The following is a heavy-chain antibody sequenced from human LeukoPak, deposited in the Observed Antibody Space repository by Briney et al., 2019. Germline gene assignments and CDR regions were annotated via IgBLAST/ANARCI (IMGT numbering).Heavy chain of an antibody. V-gene: IGHV3-23*01. D-gene: IGHD3-22*01. J-gene: IGHJ4*02. CDR2: FSSSGST. CDR1: GFTFSRYT. Sequence: GVSLRLSCAASGFTFSRYTMNWVRQAPGKGLEWVSVFSSSGSTHYADSVKGRFTISRDNSKNTLYLQMSSLRAEDTAVYYCAKDGLDGRGYYYFDYWGQGTLVTVYS. CDR3: AKDGLDGRGYYYFDY.